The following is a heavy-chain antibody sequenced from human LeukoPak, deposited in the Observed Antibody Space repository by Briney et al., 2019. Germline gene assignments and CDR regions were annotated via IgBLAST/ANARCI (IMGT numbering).Heavy chain of an antibody. V-gene: IGHV4-59*01. CDR1: GGSINSYY. CDR2: IYYSGST. D-gene: IGHD3-10*01. J-gene: IGHJ4*02. Sequence: SETLSLTCTVSGGSINSYYWSWIRQPPGKGLEWIGYIYYSGSTNYNPSLKSRVTISVDTSKNQFSLKLSSVTAADTAVYYCARGPPYGSGSYEGNFDYWGQGTLVTVSS. CDR3: ARGPPYGSGSYEGNFDY.